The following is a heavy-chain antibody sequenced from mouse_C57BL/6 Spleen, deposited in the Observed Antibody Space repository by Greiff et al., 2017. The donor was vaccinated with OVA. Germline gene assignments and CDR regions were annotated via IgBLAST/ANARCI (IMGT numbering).Heavy chain of an antibody. J-gene: IGHJ3*01. CDR2: IRSKSNNYAT. D-gene: IGHD2-1*01. CDR1: GFSFNTYA. CDR3: VRPEIYLGWFAY. Sequence: EVMLVESGGGLVQPKGSLKLSCAASGFSFNTYAMNWVRQAPGKGLEWVARIRSKSNNYATYYADSVKDRFTISRDDSESMLYLQMNNLKTEDTAMYYCVRPEIYLGWFAYWGQGTLVTVSA. V-gene: IGHV10-1*01.